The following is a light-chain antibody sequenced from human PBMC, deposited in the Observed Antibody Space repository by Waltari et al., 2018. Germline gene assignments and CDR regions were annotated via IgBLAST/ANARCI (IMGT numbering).Light chain of an antibody. CDR1: SSDIGSYNY. J-gene: IGLJ2*01. Sequence: QSALTQPASVSGSPGQSITISCTGTSSDIGSYNYVSWYQKHPGKAPKLIIYDVTHRPSGVSNAFSGPKSGNTASLTISGLQAEDEADYYCSSYMDSTTLELFGGGTSLTVL. CDR3: SSYMDSTTLEL. CDR2: DVT. V-gene: IGLV2-14*03.